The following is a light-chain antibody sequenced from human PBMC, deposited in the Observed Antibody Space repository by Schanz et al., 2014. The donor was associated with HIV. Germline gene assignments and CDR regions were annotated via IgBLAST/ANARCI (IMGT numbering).Light chain of an antibody. CDR1: QSVSSNF. V-gene: IGKV3-20*01. CDR3: QQYGSPPWT. Sequence: EILLTQSPGTLSLSPGERATLSCRASQSVSSNFLAWYQQKPNQAPRLLIFGASNRATGIPDRFSGSESGTDFTLTISRVEPEDYAVYYCQQYGSPPWTFGQGTKVEVK. CDR2: GAS. J-gene: IGKJ1*01.